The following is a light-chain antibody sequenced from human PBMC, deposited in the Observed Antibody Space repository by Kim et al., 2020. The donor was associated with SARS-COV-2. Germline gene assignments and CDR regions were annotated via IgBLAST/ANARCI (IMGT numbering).Light chain of an antibody. Sequence: DTVLTQSPLSLPVTLGQPASISCRSSQGLVHSDGNTYLNWFHQRPGQSPRRLIYKVSKRDSGVPDRFSGSGSGTDFTLTISRVEAEDIGIYFCMQGTEWTRTFGLGTKVDIK. V-gene: IGKV2-30*02. CDR1: QGLVHSDGNTY. CDR2: KVS. J-gene: IGKJ1*01. CDR3: MQGTEWTRT.